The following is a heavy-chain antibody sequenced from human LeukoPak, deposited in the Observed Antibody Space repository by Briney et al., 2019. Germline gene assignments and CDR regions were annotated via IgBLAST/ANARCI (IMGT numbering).Heavy chain of an antibody. CDR2: IRYDGSNK. CDR3: AKDAVTMAYLYHFDY. D-gene: IGHD3-10*01. V-gene: IGHV3-30*02. Sequence: PGGSLRLSCAASGFTFSSYGMHWVRQAPGKGLEWVAFIRYDGSNKYYADSVKGRFTISRDNSKNTLYLQMNSLRAEDTAVYYCAKDAVTMAYLYHFDYWGQGTLVTVSS. CDR1: GFTFSSYG. J-gene: IGHJ4*02.